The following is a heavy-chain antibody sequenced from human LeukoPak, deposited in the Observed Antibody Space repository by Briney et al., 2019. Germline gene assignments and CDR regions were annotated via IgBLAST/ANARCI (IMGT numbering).Heavy chain of an antibody. D-gene: IGHD5-18*01. Sequence: SETLSLTCTVSGGSISSYYWSWIRQPPGKGLEWIGYIYYSGGTNYNPSLKSRVTISVDTSKNQFSLKLSSVAAADTAVYYCARDRGYSYGYYDYWGQGTLVTVSS. CDR2: IYYSGGT. CDR1: GGSISSYY. V-gene: IGHV4-59*01. J-gene: IGHJ4*02. CDR3: ARDRGYSYGYYDY.